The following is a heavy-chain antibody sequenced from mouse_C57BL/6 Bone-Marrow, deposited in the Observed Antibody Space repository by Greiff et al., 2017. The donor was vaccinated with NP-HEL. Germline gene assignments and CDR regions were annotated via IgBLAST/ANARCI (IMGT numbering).Heavy chain of an antibody. V-gene: IGHV5-4*03. J-gene: IGHJ1*03. D-gene: IGHD1-1*01. Sequence: EVKLMESGGGLVKPGGSLKLSCAASGFTFSSYAMSWVRQTPEKRLEWVATISDGGSYTYYPDNVKGRFTISRDNAKNNLYLQMSHLKSEDTAMYYWARRGLDYYESRGAGYFDVWGTGTTVTVSS. CDR3: ARRGLDYYESRGAGYFDV. CDR2: ISDGGSYT. CDR1: GFTFSSYA.